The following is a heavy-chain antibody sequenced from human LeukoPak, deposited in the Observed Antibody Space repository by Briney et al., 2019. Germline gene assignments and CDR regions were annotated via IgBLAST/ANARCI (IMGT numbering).Heavy chain of an antibody. CDR2: IWYDGSNK. Sequence: GGSLRLSCAASGFTFSSYGMPWVRQAPGKGLEWVAVIWYDGSNKYYADSVKGRFTISRDNSKNTLYLQMNSLRAEDTAVYYCARCARGVMGYYYMDVWGKGTTVTVSS. J-gene: IGHJ6*03. V-gene: IGHV3-33*01. CDR3: ARCARGVMGYYYMDV. D-gene: IGHD3-10*01. CDR1: GFTFSSYG.